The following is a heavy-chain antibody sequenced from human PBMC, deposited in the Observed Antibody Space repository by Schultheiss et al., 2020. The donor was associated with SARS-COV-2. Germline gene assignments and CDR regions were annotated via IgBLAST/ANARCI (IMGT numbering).Heavy chain of an antibody. CDR3: ARVAAVGYGMDV. J-gene: IGHJ6*02. Sequence: SVKVSCKASGYTFTSYGISWVRQAPGQGLEWMGRIIPILGIANYAQKFQGRVTITADSSATTTYMELSSLTSEDTATYYCARVAAVGYGMDVWGQGTTVTVSS. CDR2: IIPILGIA. CDR1: GYTFTSYG. D-gene: IGHD4-23*01. V-gene: IGHV1-69*04.